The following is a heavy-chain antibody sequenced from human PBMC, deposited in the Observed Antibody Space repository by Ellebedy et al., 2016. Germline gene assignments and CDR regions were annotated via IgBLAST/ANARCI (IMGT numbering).Heavy chain of an antibody. V-gene: IGHV4-59*08. CDR1: GCSISSYY. D-gene: IGHD3-3*01. Sequence: SETLSLTCTVSGCSISSYYWSWIRQPPGKGLEWIGYIYYSGSTNYNPSLKSRVTISVDTSKNQFSRKLSSVTAADTAVYYCARRYDFWGGYGIWGQGTLVTVSS. CDR3: ARRYDFWGGYGI. CDR2: IYYSGST. J-gene: IGHJ4*02.